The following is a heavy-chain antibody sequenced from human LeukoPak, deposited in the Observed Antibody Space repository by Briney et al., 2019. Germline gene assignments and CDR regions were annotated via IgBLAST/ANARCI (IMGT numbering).Heavy chain of an antibody. CDR3: AKDRHYYDSSGYRSYYFDY. V-gene: IGHV3-30*18. CDR1: GFTFSSYG. Sequence: QAGGSLRLSCAASGFTFSSYGMHWVRQAPGKGLEWVAVISYDGSNKYYADSVKGRFTISRDNSKNTLYLQMNSLRAEDTAVYYCAKDRHYYDSSGYRSYYFDYWGQGTLVTVSS. J-gene: IGHJ4*02. CDR2: ISYDGSNK. D-gene: IGHD3-22*01.